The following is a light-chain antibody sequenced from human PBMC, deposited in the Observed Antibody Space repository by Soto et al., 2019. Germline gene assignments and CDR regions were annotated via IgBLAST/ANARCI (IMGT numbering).Light chain of an antibody. CDR3: QQYGSSSYT. J-gene: IGKJ2*01. CDR2: DAS. Sequence: EIVVTQSPGTLSLSPGERATLSCRASQSVSSSYLAWYQQKPGQAPRLLIYDASSRATGIPDRFSGSGSGTDFTLTISRLEPEDFAVYYCQQYGSSSYTFGQGTKLEIK. V-gene: IGKV3-20*01. CDR1: QSVSSSY.